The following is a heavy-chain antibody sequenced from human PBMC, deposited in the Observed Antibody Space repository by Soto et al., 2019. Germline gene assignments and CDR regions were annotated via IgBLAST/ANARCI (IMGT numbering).Heavy chain of an antibody. J-gene: IGHJ6*02. D-gene: IGHD3-22*01. Sequence: SVKVSCKASGYSFTGYYIHWVRQAPGQGLEWMGGIIPIFGTANYAQKFQGRVTITADESTSTAYMELSSLRSEDTAVYYCARVNYYDSSGPGDGMDVWGQGTTVTVSS. CDR1: GYSFTGYY. CDR2: IIPIFGTA. V-gene: IGHV1-69*13. CDR3: ARVNYYDSSGPGDGMDV.